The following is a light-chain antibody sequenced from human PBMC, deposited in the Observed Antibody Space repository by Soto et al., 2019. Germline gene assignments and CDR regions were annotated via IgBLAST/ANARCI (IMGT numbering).Light chain of an antibody. CDR3: QQYYNWPPYT. J-gene: IGKJ2*01. V-gene: IGKV3-15*01. Sequence: EIVMTQSPATLSVSPGERATLSCRASRSVSSNLAWYQQKPGQAPRLLIYGASTRATDIPARFSGSGSGTELTLTISSLQSEVFAVYYCQQYYNWPPYTFGQGTKLEIK. CDR1: RSVSSN. CDR2: GAS.